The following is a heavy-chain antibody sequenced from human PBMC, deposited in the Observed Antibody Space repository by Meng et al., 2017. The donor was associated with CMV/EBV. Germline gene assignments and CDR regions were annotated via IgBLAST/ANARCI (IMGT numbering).Heavy chain of an antibody. CDR1: GFSVSSNY. D-gene: IGHD2-21*01. V-gene: IGHV3-66*01. Sequence: HLVESGGGLVQPGGSLRLSCTASGFSVSSNYMSWVRQAPGKGLEWISIIYGSGNTYYGDSVKGRFTISRDNFRNTLYLQMNSLRAEDTAVYYCAREIPQAWASWGQGTLVTVSS. CDR2: IYGSGNT. J-gene: IGHJ5*02. CDR3: AREIPQAWAS.